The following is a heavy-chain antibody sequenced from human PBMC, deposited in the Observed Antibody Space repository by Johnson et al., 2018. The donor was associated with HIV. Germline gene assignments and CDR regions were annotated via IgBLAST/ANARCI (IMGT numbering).Heavy chain of an antibody. J-gene: IGHJ3*02. CDR3: ARDGGSKGKGAFDM. Sequence: VQLVESGGGLVQPGGSLRLSCAASGFTFSSYWMSWVRQAPGKGLEWVAFIRYDGSNKYYADSVKGRFTISRDNSKNTLYLQMNSLRAEDTAVYYCARDGGSKGKGAFDMWGQGTLVTVSS. V-gene: IGHV3-30*02. CDR1: GFTFSSYW. CDR2: IRYDGSNK. D-gene: IGHD3-16*01.